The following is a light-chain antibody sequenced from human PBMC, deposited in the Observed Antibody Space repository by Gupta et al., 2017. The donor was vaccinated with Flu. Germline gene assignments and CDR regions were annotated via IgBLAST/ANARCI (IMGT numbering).Light chain of an antibody. Sequence: DIQLTQSPPSVSASVGDTVTITCRASQGISSYLAWYQQKAGKAPKLLIYAASSLHSGVPSRFSGSNSGTDFTLTISSLQPDDFAIYYCHLAHSFPLTFGGGTKVEIK. CDR1: QGISSY. V-gene: IGKV1-12*01. J-gene: IGKJ4*01. CDR2: AAS. CDR3: HLAHSFPLT.